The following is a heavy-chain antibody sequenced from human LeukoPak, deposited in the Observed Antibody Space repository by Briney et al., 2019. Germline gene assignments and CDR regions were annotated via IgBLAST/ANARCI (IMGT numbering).Heavy chain of an antibody. CDR3: ARDKPQSYFDF. V-gene: IGHV4-38-2*02. Sequence: PSGTLSLTCTVSAYSISSGYYWGWIRQPPGKGLEWIGSIYHSGSTYYNPSLKSRVTISVDTSKNQFSLKLSSVTAADTAVYYCARDKPQSYFDFWGQGTLVTVSS. J-gene: IGHJ4*02. CDR2: IYHSGST. CDR1: AYSISSGYY.